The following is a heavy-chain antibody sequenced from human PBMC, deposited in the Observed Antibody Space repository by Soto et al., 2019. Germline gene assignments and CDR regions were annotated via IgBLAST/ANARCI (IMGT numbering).Heavy chain of an antibody. Sequence: QVQLVQSGAEVKKPGASLRVSCKASGYTFTSYGINWARQAPGQGLEWIGWVTAYNDERKFAEKFQDRLSMTTDTATTTAFMELRSLRSDDTAVYYCVSQAIFGAAFWGQGTLVTVSS. CDR3: VSQAIFGAAF. D-gene: IGHD3-10*02. V-gene: IGHV1-18*04. CDR1: GYTFTSYG. J-gene: IGHJ4*02. CDR2: VTAYNDER.